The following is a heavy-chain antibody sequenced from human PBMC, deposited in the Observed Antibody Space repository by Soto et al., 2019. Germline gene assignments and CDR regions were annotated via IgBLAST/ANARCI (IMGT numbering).Heavy chain of an antibody. CDR1: GFTFSSYA. V-gene: IGHV3-23*01. CDR2: ISDIGGST. D-gene: IGHD5-12*01. CDR3: AKANIVATIEAWGIDY. Sequence: EVQLLESGGGLVQPGGSLRLSCAASGFTFSSYAMSWVGQAPGKGLEWVSAISDIGGSTYYIDSVKGRFTISRDNSKNTLYLQMNSLRAEDTAVYYCAKANIVATIEAWGIDYWGQGTLVTVSS. J-gene: IGHJ4*02.